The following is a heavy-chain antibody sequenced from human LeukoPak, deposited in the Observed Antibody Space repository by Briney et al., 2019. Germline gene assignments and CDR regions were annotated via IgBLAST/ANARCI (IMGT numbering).Heavy chain of an antibody. J-gene: IGHJ4*02. D-gene: IGHD4-23*01. CDR3: ARADYGGNTAYYFDY. V-gene: IGHV4-34*01. CDR2: INHSGST. CDR1: GGAFSGYY. Sequence: SETLSLTCAVYGGAFSGYYWSWILQPPGKGLEWIGEINHSGSTNYNPSLKSRVTISVDTSKNQFSLKLSSVTAADTAVYYCARADYGGNTAYYFDYWGQGTLVTVSS.